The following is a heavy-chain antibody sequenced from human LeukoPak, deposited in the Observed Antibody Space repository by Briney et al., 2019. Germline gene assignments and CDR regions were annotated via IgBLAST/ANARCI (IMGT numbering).Heavy chain of an antibody. D-gene: IGHD3-3*01. CDR1: GYTFTGYY. J-gene: IGHJ5*02. CDR2: INPNSGGT. CDR3: ARGPIFGVVIIKDWFDP. Sequence: ASVKVSCKASGYTFTGYYMHWVRQAPGQGLEWMGWINPNSGGTNYAQKFQGRVTMTRDTSISTAYMELSRLRSDDTAMYYCARGPIFGVVIIKDWFDPWGQGTLVTVSS. V-gene: IGHV1-2*02.